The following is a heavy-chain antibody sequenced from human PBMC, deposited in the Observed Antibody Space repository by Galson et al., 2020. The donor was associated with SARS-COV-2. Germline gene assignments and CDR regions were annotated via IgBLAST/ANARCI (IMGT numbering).Heavy chain of an antibody. Sequence: SETLSLTCAVYGGSFSGYYWSWIRQPPGKGLEWIGEINHSGSTNYNPSLKNRVTISVDTSKNQFSLKLSSVTAADTAVYYCARDGGGSYYAAFDIWGQGTMVTVSS. J-gene: IGHJ3*02. CDR3: ARDGGGSYYAAFDI. V-gene: IGHV4-34*01. D-gene: IGHD1-26*01. CDR2: INHSGST. CDR1: GGSFSGYY.